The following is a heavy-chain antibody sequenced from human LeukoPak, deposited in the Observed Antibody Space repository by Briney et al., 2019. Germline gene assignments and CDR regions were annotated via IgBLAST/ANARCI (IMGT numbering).Heavy chain of an antibody. CDR1: GFTFDDYG. CDR2: INWNGGST. Sequence: PGGSLRLSCAASGFTFDDYGMSWVRQAPGKGLEWVSGINWNGGSTGYADSVKGRFTISRDNAKNSLYLQMNSLRAEDTALYYCAREVSGSYSPYFDSWGQGTLVTVSS. D-gene: IGHD3-10*01. CDR3: AREVSGSYSPYFDS. V-gene: IGHV3-20*04. J-gene: IGHJ4*02.